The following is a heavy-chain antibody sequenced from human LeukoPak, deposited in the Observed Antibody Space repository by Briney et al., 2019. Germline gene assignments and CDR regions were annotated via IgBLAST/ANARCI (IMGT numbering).Heavy chain of an antibody. D-gene: IGHD3-10*01. CDR1: GLTVSANY. Sequence: GGSLRLSCAVSGLTVSANYMSWVRQAPGKGLEWVSTISTGGGTYYADSVKDRFSISRDNSKNTLYLQMNTLSADDTTLYYCAGMVRGAMWKWNWFDPWGQGTLVSVSS. CDR2: ISTGGGT. J-gene: IGHJ5*02. CDR3: AGMVRGAMWKWNWFDP. V-gene: IGHV3-66*01.